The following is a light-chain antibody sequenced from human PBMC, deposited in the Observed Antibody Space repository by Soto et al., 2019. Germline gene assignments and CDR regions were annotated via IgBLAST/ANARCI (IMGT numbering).Light chain of an antibody. J-gene: IGKJ1*01. V-gene: IGKV3-15*01. CDR1: QSVSTS. CDR2: VAS. CDR3: QQDYNWPWT. Sequence: EVVLTQSPATLSVSPGERATLSCRASQSVSTSLAWYQQKPGQAPRLLIFVASTRATGIPARFSGSGPGTEFTLTFSSLQSEDFAVYYCQQDYNWPWTFGQGTKVDIK.